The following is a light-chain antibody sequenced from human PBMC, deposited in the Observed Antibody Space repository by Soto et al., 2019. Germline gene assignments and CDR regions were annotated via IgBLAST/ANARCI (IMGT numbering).Light chain of an antibody. Sequence: QPALTQPPSVSAAPGQKVTISCSGSSANIGNNYVSWYQQLPGTAPKLLIYENNKRPSGIPDRFSGSKSGTSATLGITGLQTGDEADYYCGTWDSSLSAGGVFGTGTKVTVL. J-gene: IGLJ1*01. CDR2: ENN. CDR3: GTWDSSLSAGGV. CDR1: SANIGNNY. V-gene: IGLV1-51*02.